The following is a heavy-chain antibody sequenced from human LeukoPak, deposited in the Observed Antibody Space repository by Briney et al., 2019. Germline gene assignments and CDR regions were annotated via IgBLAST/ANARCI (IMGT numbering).Heavy chain of an antibody. J-gene: IGHJ3*02. Sequence: ASVKVSCKASGYTFSDYYMHWVRQAPGQGIEWMGRINPNSGVTNYAQKFQGRVTMTRDTSISTAYMDLSRLRSDDTAVYYCARSLSSSSGNDGFDIWGHGTMVTVSS. V-gene: IGHV1-2*06. CDR2: INPNSGVT. D-gene: IGHD6-13*01. CDR3: ARSLSSSSGNDGFDI. CDR1: GYTFSDYY.